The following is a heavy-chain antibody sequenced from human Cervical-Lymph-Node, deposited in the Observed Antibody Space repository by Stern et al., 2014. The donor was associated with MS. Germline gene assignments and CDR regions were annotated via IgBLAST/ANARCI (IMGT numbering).Heavy chain of an antibody. J-gene: IGHJ4*02. D-gene: IGHD4-11*01. Sequence: VQLVQSGAEAKKPGASVKVSCKASGYNFTTYAMHWVRQAPGQGLEWMGWINADSGNTKYAQRFQDRVTFTRDTSASTAYMELSSLTFEDTAIYYCASSVTVWGQGTLVTVSS. CDR3: ASSVTV. CDR2: INADSGNT. CDR1: GYNFTTYA. V-gene: IGHV1-3*01.